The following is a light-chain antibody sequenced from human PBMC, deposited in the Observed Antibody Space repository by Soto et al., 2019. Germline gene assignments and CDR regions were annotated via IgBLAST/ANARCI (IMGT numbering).Light chain of an antibody. J-gene: IGKJ1*01. CDR3: QQYTSYSGT. CDR2: QAS. Sequence: DIQMTQSPSTLSVSVGDRVTITCRASQSISSWLAWYQQKPGKAPKLLIYQASNLESGVPSRFSGSGSGTEFTLTISSLQPDDFATYFCQQYTSYSGTFGLATK. V-gene: IGKV1-5*03. CDR1: QSISSW.